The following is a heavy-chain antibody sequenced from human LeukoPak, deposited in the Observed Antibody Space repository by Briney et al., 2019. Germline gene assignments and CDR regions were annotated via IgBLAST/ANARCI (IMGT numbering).Heavy chain of an antibody. CDR3: ARWVAARSHGVDY. CDR2: INHSGST. CDR1: GGSFSGYY. J-gene: IGHJ4*02. V-gene: IGHV4-34*01. D-gene: IGHD6-6*01. Sequence: SETLPLTCAVYGGSFSGYYWTWIRQPPGKGLEWIGEINHSGSTNYNPSLKSRVTISVDTSKNQFSLKLSSVTAADTAVYYCARWVAARSHGVDYWGQGTLVTVSS.